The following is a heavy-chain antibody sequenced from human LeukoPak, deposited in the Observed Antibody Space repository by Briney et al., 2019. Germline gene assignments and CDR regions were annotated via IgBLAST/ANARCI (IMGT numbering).Heavy chain of an antibody. CDR3: AREPLFNPTVLPAAEEYWFDP. V-gene: IGHV4-4*07. Sequence: ETLSLTCTVSGGSISSYYWSWIRQPAGKGLEWIGRIYTSGSTNYNPSLKSRVTMSVDTSKNQFSLKLSSVTAADTAVYYCAREPLFNPTVLPAAEEYWFDPWGQGTLVTVSS. J-gene: IGHJ5*02. D-gene: IGHD2-2*01. CDR2: IYTSGST. CDR1: GGSISSYY.